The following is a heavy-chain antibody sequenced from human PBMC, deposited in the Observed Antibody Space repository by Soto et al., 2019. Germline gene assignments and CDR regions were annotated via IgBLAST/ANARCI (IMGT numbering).Heavy chain of an antibody. J-gene: IGHJ3*02. CDR3: ARVASLDAFDI. CDR2: IDLSDSYT. V-gene: IGHV5-10-1*01. CDR1: GYSFTSYW. Sequence: PGESLKISCKGSGYSFTSYWISWVRQMPGKGLEWMGRIDLSDSYTNYSPSFQGHFTISSDKSISTAYLQWSSLKASDTAMYYCARVASLDAFDIWGQGTMVTVSS.